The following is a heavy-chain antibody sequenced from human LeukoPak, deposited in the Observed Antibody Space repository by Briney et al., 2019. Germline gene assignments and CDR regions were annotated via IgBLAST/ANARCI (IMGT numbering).Heavy chain of an antibody. CDR1: GFTFSSYW. CDR2: INSDGSST. J-gene: IGHJ3*02. D-gene: IGHD1-26*01. Sequence: GGSLRLSCAASGFTFSSYWMHWVHQAPGKGLVWVSRINSDGSSTSYADSVKGRFTISRDNAKNTLYLQMNSLRAEDTAVYYCARGSGSSRAFDIWGQGTMVTVSS. V-gene: IGHV3-74*01. CDR3: ARGSGSSRAFDI.